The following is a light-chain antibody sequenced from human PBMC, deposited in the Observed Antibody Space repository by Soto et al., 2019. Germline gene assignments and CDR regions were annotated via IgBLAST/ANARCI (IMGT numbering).Light chain of an antibody. J-gene: IGKJ4*01. V-gene: IGKV1-9*01. Sequence: DIQLTQSPSFLSASVGDRVTMACRASQGISSYLVWYQQKPGNAPKLLIYAASTLERGVPSRFSGSGSGTEFTLTISSLQPEDFATYFCQQVDSYPLTFGGGTKVDIK. CDR1: QGISSY. CDR3: QQVDSYPLT. CDR2: AAS.